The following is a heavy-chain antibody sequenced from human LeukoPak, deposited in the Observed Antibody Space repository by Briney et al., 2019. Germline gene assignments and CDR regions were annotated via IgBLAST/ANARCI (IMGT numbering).Heavy chain of an antibody. CDR1: GYTFTDYS. D-gene: IGHD6-13*01. Sequence: GASVKLSCKASGYTFTDYSIHWVRQAPGHGLEWMGWINPNRGGTKYAQKFQGRVTMTRDTSITTVYMELSSLRSDDTAVYYCGRKVASPGSAWGQGTLVTVSS. V-gene: IGHV1-2*02. J-gene: IGHJ5*02. CDR2: INPNRGGT. CDR3: GRKVASPGSA.